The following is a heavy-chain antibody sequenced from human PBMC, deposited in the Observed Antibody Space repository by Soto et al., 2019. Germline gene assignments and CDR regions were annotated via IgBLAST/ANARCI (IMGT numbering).Heavy chain of an antibody. CDR1: GGTFSSYA. CDR3: AKSRGIVVVATADAFDI. Sequence: QVQLVQSGAEVKKPGSSVKVSCKASGGTFSSYAISWVRQAPGQGLEWMGGIIPIFGTANYAQKFQGRVTITADESTSTAYMELSSLRSEDTAVYYCAKSRGIVVVATADAFDIWGQGTMVTVSS. V-gene: IGHV1-69*12. CDR2: IIPIFGTA. J-gene: IGHJ3*02. D-gene: IGHD3-22*01.